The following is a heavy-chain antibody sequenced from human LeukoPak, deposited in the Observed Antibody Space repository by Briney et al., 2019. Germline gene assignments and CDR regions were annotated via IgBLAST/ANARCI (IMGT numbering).Heavy chain of an antibody. D-gene: IGHD6-19*01. Sequence: SETLSLTCTVSGGSISSYYWSWIRQPPGKGLEWIGYIYYSGSTNYNPSLKSRVTISVDTSKNQFSLKLSSVTAADTAVYYCARERCSGWGFDPWGQGTLVTVSS. CDR3: ARERCSGWGFDP. CDR2: IYYSGST. CDR1: GGSISSYY. J-gene: IGHJ5*02. V-gene: IGHV4-59*01.